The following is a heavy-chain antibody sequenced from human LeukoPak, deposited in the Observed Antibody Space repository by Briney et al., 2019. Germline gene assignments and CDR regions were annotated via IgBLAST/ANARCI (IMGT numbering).Heavy chain of an antibody. J-gene: IGHJ6*03. D-gene: IGHD1-26*01. V-gene: IGHV4-4*07. CDR3: ARVRGSSGSYEYYHYMDV. CDR1: GGSISSYY. Sequence: SETLSLTCTVSGGSISSYYWSWIRQPAGKGLEWIGRIYTSGSTNYNPSLKSRVTMSVDTSKKQLSLKLSSVTATDTAVYYCARVRGSSGSYEYYHYMDVWGKGTTVTISS. CDR2: IYTSGST.